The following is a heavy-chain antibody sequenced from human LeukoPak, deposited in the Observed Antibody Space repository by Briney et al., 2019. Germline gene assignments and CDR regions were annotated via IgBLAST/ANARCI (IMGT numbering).Heavy chain of an antibody. CDR2: ISGSGGST. CDR1: GGSFSGYY. J-gene: IGHJ4*02. Sequence: ETLSLTCAVYGGSFSGYYWSWIRQPPGKGLEWVSAISGSGGSTYYADSVKGRFTISRDNSKNTLYLQMNSLRAEDTAVYYCATNYDSSYWGQGTLVTVSS. D-gene: IGHD3-22*01. V-gene: IGHV3-23*01. CDR3: ATNYDSSY.